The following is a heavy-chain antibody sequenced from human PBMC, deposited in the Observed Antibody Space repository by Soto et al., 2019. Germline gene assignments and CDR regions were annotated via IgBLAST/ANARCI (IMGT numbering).Heavy chain of an antibody. Sequence: KTSETLSLTCTVSGGSISSGDYYWSWIRQPPGKGLEWIGYIYYSGSTYYNPSLKSRVTISVDTSKNQFSLKLSSVTAADTAVYYCARDRPTAMVTWYYYGMDVWGQGTTVTVSS. CDR3: ARDRPTAMVTWYYYGMDV. CDR2: IYYSGST. V-gene: IGHV4-30-4*01. J-gene: IGHJ6*01. CDR1: GGSISSGDYY. D-gene: IGHD5-18*01.